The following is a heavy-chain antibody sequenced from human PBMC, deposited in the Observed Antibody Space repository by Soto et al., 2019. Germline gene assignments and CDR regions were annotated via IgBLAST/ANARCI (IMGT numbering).Heavy chain of an antibody. CDR3: ARDPITIFGVVIDTDYYGMDV. Sequence: ASVKVSCKASGYTFTSYAMHWVRQAPGQGLEWMGIINPSGGSTSYAQKFQGRVTMTRDTSTSTVYMELSSLRSEDTAVYYCARDPITIFGVVIDTDYYGMDVWGQGTTVTVSS. CDR2: INPSGGST. V-gene: IGHV1-46*01. J-gene: IGHJ6*02. CDR1: GYTFTSYA. D-gene: IGHD3-3*01.